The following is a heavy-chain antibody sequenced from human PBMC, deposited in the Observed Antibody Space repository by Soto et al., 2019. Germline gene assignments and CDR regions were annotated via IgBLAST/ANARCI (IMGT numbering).Heavy chain of an antibody. CDR2: IYYSGST. D-gene: IGHD4-17*01. CDR3: ARFPVTTLTDY. J-gene: IGHJ4*02. V-gene: IGHV4-61*01. CDR1: GGSVSSGSYY. Sequence: SETLSLTCAVYGGSVSSGSYYWSWIRQPPGKGLEWIGYIYYSGSTNYNPSLKSRVTISVDTSKNQFSLKLSSVTAADTAVYYCARFPVTTLTDYWGQGTLVTVSS.